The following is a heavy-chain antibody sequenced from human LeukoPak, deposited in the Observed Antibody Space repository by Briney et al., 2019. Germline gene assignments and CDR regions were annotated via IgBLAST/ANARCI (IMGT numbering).Heavy chain of an antibody. CDR2: IYYSGST. V-gene: IGHV4-59*01. D-gene: IGHD3-10*01. CDR1: GGSISSYY. CDR3: ARSASRGGPRAFDI. Sequence: SETLSLTXTVSGGSISSYYWSWIRQPPGKGLEWIRYIYYSGSTNYNPSLKSRVTISVDTSKNQFSLKLSSVTAADTAVYYCARSASRGGPRAFDIWGQGTMVTVSS. J-gene: IGHJ3*02.